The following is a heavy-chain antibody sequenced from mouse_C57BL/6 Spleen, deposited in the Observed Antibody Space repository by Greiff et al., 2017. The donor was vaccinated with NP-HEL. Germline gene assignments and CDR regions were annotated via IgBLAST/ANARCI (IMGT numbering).Heavy chain of an antibody. CDR3: ARYYYGSSYYFDY. CDR2: IRNKANGYTT. J-gene: IGHJ2*01. D-gene: IGHD1-1*01. Sequence: EVQLVESGGGLVQPGGSLSLSCAASGFTFTDYYMSWVRQPPGKALEWLGFIRNKANGYTTAYSASVKIRFTISRDNSQSILYLQMNALRAEDSATYYCARYYYGSSYYFDYWGQGTTLAVSS. CDR1: GFTFTDYY. V-gene: IGHV7-3*01.